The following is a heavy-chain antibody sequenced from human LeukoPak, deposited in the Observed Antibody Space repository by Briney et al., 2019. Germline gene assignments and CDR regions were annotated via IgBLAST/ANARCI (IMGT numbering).Heavy chain of an antibody. CDR3: ARGSGWCCSSTCYSFDY. V-gene: IGHV4-59*01. Sequence: TPSETLSLTCSVSGGSIISYYWSWIRQPPGRGLEWIGYIYHTGTTNYNPSLKSRVTISVNTSTNQLSLRLNSVTAADTAVYYCARGSGWCCSSTCYSFDYWGQGSLVTVSS. CDR1: GGSIISYY. J-gene: IGHJ4*02. D-gene: IGHD2-2*01. CDR2: IYHTGTT.